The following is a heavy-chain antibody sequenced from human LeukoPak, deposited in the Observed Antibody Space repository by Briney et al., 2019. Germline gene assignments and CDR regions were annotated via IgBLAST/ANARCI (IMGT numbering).Heavy chain of an antibody. Sequence: ASVKVSCKASGYTFTDYYIHWVRQAPGRGLEWVAWINPASGATAYLQRFQGRVTVTRDTSITTAYMEVSSLRSDDTAVYYCTRGPNIYGSGRSWFDPWGQGTPVIVSS. V-gene: IGHV1-2*02. CDR1: GYTFTDYY. J-gene: IGHJ5*02. D-gene: IGHD3-10*01. CDR3: TRGPNIYGSGRSWFDP. CDR2: INPASGAT.